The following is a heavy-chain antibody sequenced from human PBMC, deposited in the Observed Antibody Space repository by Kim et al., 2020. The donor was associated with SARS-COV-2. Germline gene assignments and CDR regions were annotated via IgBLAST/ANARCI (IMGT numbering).Heavy chain of an antibody. J-gene: IGHJ1*01. V-gene: IGHV3-64D*09. Sequence: GGSLRLSCSASGFSFSNYAMHWVRQAPGKGLESVSVIFANGATTYYADSLKGRFTISRDNSKNTLYLQMGRLRPEDTAIYYCVKDSRLVTGSKSYSGGEGTLVTV. CDR2: IFANGATT. CDR3: VKDSRLVTGSKSYS. CDR1: GFSFSNYA. D-gene: IGHD3-9*01.